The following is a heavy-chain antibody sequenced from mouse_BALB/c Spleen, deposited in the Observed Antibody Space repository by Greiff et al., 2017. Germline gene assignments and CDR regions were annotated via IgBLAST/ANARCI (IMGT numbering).Heavy chain of an antibody. CDR3: ASSYGNYYLYAMDY. Sequence: VQLQQSRAELVKPGASVKLSCTASGFNIKDTYMHWVKQRPEQGLEWIGRIDPANGNTKYDPKFQGKATITADTSSNTAYLQLSSLTSEDTAVYYCASSYGNYYLYAMDYWGQGTSVTVSS. CDR1: GFNIKDTY. J-gene: IGHJ4*01. CDR2: IDPANGNT. D-gene: IGHD2-10*02. V-gene: IGHV14-3*02.